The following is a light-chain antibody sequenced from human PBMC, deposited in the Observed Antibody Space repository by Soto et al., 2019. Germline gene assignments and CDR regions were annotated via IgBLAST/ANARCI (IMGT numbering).Light chain of an antibody. CDR2: DDS. V-gene: IGLV2-14*03. CDR3: SSYTSSNTYV. J-gene: IGLJ1*01. CDR1: ISDVSGYNF. Sequence: QSVLTQPASVSGSPGQSITISCTGTISDVSGYNFVSWYQQYPGKAPKLMIYDDSNRPSGVSNRFSGSKSGNTASLTISGLQAEDEADYYCSSYTSSNTYVFGAGTKVTVL.